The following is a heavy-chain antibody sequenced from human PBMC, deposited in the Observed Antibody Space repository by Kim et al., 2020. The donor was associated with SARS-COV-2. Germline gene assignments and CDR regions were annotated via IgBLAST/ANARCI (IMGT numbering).Heavy chain of an antibody. D-gene: IGHD5-12*01. Sequence: GGSLRLSCAASGFTVSDNYMSWVRQAPGKGLEWVSVIYSGGSTYYAESVKGRFTISKDSSKNTLYLQMNSLRAEDTAVYSCARGYSGYDRFPSEEYCGQG. V-gene: IGHV3-53*01. CDR3: ARGYSGYDRFPSEEY. CDR1: GFTVSDNY. CDR2: IYSGGST. J-gene: IGHJ4*02.